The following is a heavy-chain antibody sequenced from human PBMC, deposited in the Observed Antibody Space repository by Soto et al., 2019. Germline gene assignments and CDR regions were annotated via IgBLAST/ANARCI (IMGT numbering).Heavy chain of an antibody. CDR3: ALPPWGIASFYFGY. D-gene: IGHD6-13*01. CDR2: IYWNDDK. J-gene: IGHJ4*02. V-gene: IGHV2-5*01. Sequence: SGHTRVYPTQTLTLTGSFSGFSLSTSGVVVGCIRQPPGKTLEWLALIYWNDDKRYSTSLKSRLTITKDTSKNKVVLTVTKIEPADTDTYYCALPPWGIASFYFGYCGQGNLVTVS. CDR1: GFSLSTSGVV.